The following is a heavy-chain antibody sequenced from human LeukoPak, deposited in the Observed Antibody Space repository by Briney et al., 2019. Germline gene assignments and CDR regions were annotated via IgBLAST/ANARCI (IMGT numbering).Heavy chain of an antibody. J-gene: IGHJ6*02. CDR2: INSDGSST. CDR1: GFTFSSYW. CDR3: ALRRGYSYGLDV. D-gene: IGHD5-18*01. V-gene: IGHV3-74*01. Sequence: PGGSLRLSCAASGFTFSSYWMHWVRQAPGKGLVWVSRINSDGSSTSYADSVKGRFTISRDNAKNTLYVQMNSLRAEDTAVYYCALRRGYSYGLDVWGQGTTVTVSS.